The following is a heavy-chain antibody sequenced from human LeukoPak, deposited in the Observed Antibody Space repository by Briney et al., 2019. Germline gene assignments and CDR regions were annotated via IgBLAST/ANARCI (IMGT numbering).Heavy chain of an antibody. J-gene: IGHJ4*02. Sequence: SETLSLTCAVYGGSFSGYYWSWIRQPPGKGLEWIGEINHSGSTNYNPSLKSRVTISVDTSKNQFSLKLSSVTVADTAVYYCARWSGYTSYWGQGTLVTVSS. CDR2: INHSGST. D-gene: IGHD3-3*01. V-gene: IGHV4-34*01. CDR3: ARWSGYTSY. CDR1: GGSFSGYY.